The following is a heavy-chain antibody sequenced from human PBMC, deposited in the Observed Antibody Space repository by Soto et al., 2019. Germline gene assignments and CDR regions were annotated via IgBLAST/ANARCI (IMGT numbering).Heavy chain of an antibody. J-gene: IGHJ4*02. V-gene: IGHV1-18*01. CDR1: GYTFTSYG. CDR3: ATRSPAFDF. Sequence: QVQLVQSGPEVKKPGASVKVSCKTSGYTFTSYGIAWVRQAPGQGLEWMGWISTSKGNTNYAQKFQGRVTMTKDTATSTGYMELRSLRSDDTAVYYCATRSPAFDFWGQGTLVTVSS. CDR2: ISTSKGNT.